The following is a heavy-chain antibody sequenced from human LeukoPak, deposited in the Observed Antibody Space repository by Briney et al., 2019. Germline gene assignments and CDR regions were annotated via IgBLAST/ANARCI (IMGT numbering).Heavy chain of an antibody. D-gene: IGHD1-1*01. CDR1: GYTFTSYG. V-gene: IGHV1-18*01. J-gene: IGHJ5*02. CDR2: FSTYDGNT. Sequence: GASVKLSCKGSGYTFTSYGISRGREAPAQGLEWMVCFSTYDGNTNYAQQLQGTLTMTTAPSTSTAYMELRSLRSDATAVYYRARAFGYNWNDGRFAPWGQGTLVTVSS. CDR3: ARAFGYNWNDGRFAP.